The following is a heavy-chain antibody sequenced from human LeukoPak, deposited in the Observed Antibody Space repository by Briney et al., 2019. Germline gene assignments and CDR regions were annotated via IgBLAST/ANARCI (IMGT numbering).Heavy chain of an antibody. J-gene: IGHJ4*02. V-gene: IGHV3-30*19. CDR2: IWYDGSNK. D-gene: IGHD5-18*01. CDR1: GFTFSSYG. CDR3: ARDRGYSYGYFDY. Sequence: GGSLRLSCAASGFTFSSYGMHWVRQAPGKGLEWVAVIWYDGSNKYYADSVKGRFTISRDNSKNTLYLQMNSLRAEDTAVYYCARDRGYSYGYFDYWGQGTLVTVSS.